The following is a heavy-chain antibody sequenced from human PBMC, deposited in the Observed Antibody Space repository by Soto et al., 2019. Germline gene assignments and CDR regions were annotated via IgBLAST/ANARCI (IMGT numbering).Heavy chain of an antibody. J-gene: IGHJ6*02. V-gene: IGHV3-11*04. Sequence: GSLSLSCAASGFTFSDYLMSWIRQAPGRGLEWVSFISGSGSNIKYADSVKGRFTISRDNSKNTLFLQLNSLRGDDTAVYYCAREGYCSGGGCSGGMDVWGQGTTVTVSS. CDR2: ISGSGSNI. CDR3: AREGYCSGGGCSGGMDV. CDR1: GFTFSDYL. D-gene: IGHD2-15*01.